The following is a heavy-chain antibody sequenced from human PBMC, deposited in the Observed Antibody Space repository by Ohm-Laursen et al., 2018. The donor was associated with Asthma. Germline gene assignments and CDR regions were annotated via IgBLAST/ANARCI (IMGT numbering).Heavy chain of an antibody. Sequence: SLRLSCAASGFTFSSYGMHWVRQAPGKGLEWVSAISGSGGSTYYADSVKGRFTISRDNSKNTLYLQMNSLRAEDTAVYYCARGVDDILTGSSLYYYYGMDVWGQGTTVTVSS. CDR3: ARGVDDILTGSSLYYYYGMDV. CDR1: GFTFSSYG. J-gene: IGHJ6*02. D-gene: IGHD3-9*01. CDR2: ISGSGGST. V-gene: IGHV3-23*01.